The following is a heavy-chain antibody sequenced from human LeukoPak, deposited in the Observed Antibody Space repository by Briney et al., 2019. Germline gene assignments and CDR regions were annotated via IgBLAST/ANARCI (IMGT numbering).Heavy chain of an antibody. D-gene: IGHD3-22*01. CDR3: AKGYYYDSSGYYYAREDAFDI. CDR1: GGSISSSSYY. CDR2: IYYSGST. J-gene: IGHJ3*02. Sequence: SETLSLTCTVSGGSISSSSYYWGWIRQPPGKGLEWIGSIYYSGSTYYNPSLKSRVTISVDTSENQFSLKLSSVTAADTAVYYCAKGYYYDSSGYYYAREDAFDIWGQGTMVTVSS. V-gene: IGHV4-39*01.